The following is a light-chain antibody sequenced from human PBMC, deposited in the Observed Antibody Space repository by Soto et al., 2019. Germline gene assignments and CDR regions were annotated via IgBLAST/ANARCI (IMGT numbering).Light chain of an antibody. CDR1: QSVSSN. V-gene: IGKV3-15*01. CDR3: QQYHNWPIT. CDR2: DAS. J-gene: IGKJ5*01. Sequence: EIVMTQYPATLSVSPGERATLSCRASQSVSSNLAWHQQKPGQAPRILMYDASTRATGIPARFSGSGSGTEFTLTISSLQSEDFAVYYCQQYHNWPITFGQGTRLEIK.